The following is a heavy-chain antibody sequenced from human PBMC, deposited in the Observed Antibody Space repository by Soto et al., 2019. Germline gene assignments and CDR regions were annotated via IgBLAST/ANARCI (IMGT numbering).Heavy chain of an antibody. Sequence: SLPQSLTWTVADGSISSRSYRWGRISQPPGKGLEWIGSIYYSGSTYYNPSLKSRVTISVDTSKNQFSLKLSSVTAADTAVYYCARKAVAGRNYYYYGMDVWGQGTTVTV. V-gene: IGHV4-39*01. D-gene: IGHD6-19*01. CDR3: ARKAVAGRNYYYYGMDV. CDR2: IYYSGST. J-gene: IGHJ6*02. CDR1: DGSISSRSYR.